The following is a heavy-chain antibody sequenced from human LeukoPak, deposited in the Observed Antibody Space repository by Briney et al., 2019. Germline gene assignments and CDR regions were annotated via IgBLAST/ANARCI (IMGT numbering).Heavy chain of an antibody. J-gene: IGHJ3*02. CDR3: AREDWYRDAFDI. Sequence: ASVKVSCKASGYTFTSYAMNWVRQAPGQGLEWMGWISAYNGNTNYAQKLQGRVTMTTDTSTSTAYMELRSLRSDDTAVYYCAREDWYRDAFDIWGQGTMVTVSS. D-gene: IGHD3/OR15-3a*01. CDR1: GYTFTSYA. V-gene: IGHV1-18*01. CDR2: ISAYNGNT.